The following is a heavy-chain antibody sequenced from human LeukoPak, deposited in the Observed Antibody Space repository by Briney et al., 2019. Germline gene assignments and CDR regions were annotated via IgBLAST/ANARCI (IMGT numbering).Heavy chain of an antibody. CDR1: GFTFSSYP. CDR2: ISGSSGSI. J-gene: IGHJ4*02. D-gene: IGHD3-3*01. Sequence: GGSLRLSCAASGFTFSSYPMSWVRQAPGKGLEWVSYISGSSGSIYYADSVKGRFTISRDNAKNSLYLQMNSLRAEDTAVYYCARSPPPYDFWSGYSYYFDYWGQGTLVTVSS. V-gene: IGHV3-48*01. CDR3: ARSPPPYDFWSGYSYYFDY.